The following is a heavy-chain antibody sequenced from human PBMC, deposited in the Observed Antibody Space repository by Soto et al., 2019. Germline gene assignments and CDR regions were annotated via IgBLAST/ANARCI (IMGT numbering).Heavy chain of an antibody. V-gene: IGHV3-23*03. CDR3: AKDLRPDGRYDLDY. CDR2: IVGDASSI. CDR1: GFTFRTYA. D-gene: IGHD2-15*01. Sequence: PGGSLRLSCAAYGFTFRTYAMNWVRQAPGKGLEWVAVIVGDASSIDYADPVKGRFTISRDNSKNIMYLQMTSLKVEDTATYFCAKDLRPDGRYDLDYWGQGTQVTVSS. J-gene: IGHJ4*02.